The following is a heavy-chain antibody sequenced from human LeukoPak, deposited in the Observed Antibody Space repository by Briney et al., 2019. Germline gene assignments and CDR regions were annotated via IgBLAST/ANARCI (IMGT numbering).Heavy chain of an antibody. CDR3: ARGHFDWMSPFGY. CDR2: FFTDGSS. D-gene: IGHD3-9*01. Sequence: SETLSLTCTVSGGSISGYYWSWVRQPPGNGLEWIGYFFTDGSSNYNPSLKSRVTISLDTSKNRFSLKLNSVTAADTAMYYCARGHFDWMSPFGYWGQGVLVTVSS. V-gene: IGHV4-4*09. CDR1: GGSISGYY. J-gene: IGHJ4*02.